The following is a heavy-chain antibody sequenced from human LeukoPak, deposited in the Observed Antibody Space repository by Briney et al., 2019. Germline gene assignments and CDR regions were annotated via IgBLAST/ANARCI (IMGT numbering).Heavy chain of an antibody. D-gene: IGHD3-9*01. V-gene: IGHV3-48*04. CDR3: ARSGDGTLRYFDWTATYYFDY. Sequence: GGSLRLSCAASGFTFSSYSMNWVRQAPGKGLEWVSYISSSSSTIYYADSVKGRFTISRDNAKNSLYLQMNGLRAEDTAVYYCARSGDGTLRYFDWTATYYFDYWGQGTLVTVSS. CDR2: ISSSSSTI. J-gene: IGHJ4*02. CDR1: GFTFSSYS.